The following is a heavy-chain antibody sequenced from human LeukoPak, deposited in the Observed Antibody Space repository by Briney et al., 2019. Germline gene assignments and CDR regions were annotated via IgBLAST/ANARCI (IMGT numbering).Heavy chain of an antibody. CDR1: GITFSDHY. CDR2: ISSGGDSI. CDR3: ARAGVRNYYDSSGYYGAGAFDI. D-gene: IGHD3-22*01. J-gene: IGHJ3*02. V-gene: IGHV3-11*04. Sequence: GGSLRLSCAASGITFSDHYMSWIRQAPGKGLEWLSYISSGGDSIYYADSVKGRFTISRDNAKNSVSLQMNSLRAEDTAVYYCARAGVRNYYDSSGYYGAGAFDIWGQGTMVTVSS.